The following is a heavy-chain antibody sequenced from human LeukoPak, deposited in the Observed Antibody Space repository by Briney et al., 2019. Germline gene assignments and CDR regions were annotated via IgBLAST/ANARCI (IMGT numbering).Heavy chain of an antibody. Sequence: GASVKVSCKASGYTFTGYYMHWVRQAPGQGLEWMGWISAYNGNTNYAQKLQGRVTMTTDTSTSTAYMELRSLRSDDTAVYYCARVGPIKAGYSSGCEDYWGQGTLVTVSS. CDR1: GYTFTGYY. V-gene: IGHV1-18*04. J-gene: IGHJ4*02. CDR3: ARVGPIKAGYSSGCEDY. CDR2: ISAYNGNT. D-gene: IGHD6-19*01.